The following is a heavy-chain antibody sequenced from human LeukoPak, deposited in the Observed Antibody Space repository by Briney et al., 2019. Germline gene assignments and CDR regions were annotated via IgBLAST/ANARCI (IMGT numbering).Heavy chain of an antibody. Sequence: AVKVSCKASGGTFSSYVISWVGQAGGQGLEWMGRIISIFGTANYAQKFQGRVTITTDESTGTADMELSSLRSEDTAVYYCASSRIVGASNFDYWGQGTLVTVSS. CDR1: GGTFSSYV. CDR2: IISIFGTA. V-gene: IGHV1-69*05. D-gene: IGHD1-26*01. CDR3: ASSRIVGASNFDY. J-gene: IGHJ4*02.